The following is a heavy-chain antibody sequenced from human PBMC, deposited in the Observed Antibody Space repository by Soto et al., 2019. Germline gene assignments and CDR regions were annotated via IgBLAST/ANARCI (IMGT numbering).Heavy chain of an antibody. V-gene: IGHV3-15*01. Sequence: EVQLVESGGGLVEPGGSLRLSCAASGITFSNAWMNWVRQAPGKGLEYIGRVRSNTDGGTTEYAAPVEGRFTVSRDDSKNTLYLQMSGLKTEDTAVYYCTTTRPGTNVFDNWGQGTLVTVSS. J-gene: IGHJ3*02. D-gene: IGHD6-13*01. CDR1: GITFSNAW. CDR3: TTTRPGTNVFDN. CDR2: VRSNTDGGTT.